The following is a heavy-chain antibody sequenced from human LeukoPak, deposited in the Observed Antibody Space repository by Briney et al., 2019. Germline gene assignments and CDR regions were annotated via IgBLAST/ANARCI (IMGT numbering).Heavy chain of an antibody. CDR2: INPNSGGT. D-gene: IGHD3-10*01. Sequence: ASVKVSCKASGYTFTGYYMHWVRQAPGQGLEWMGWINPNSGGTNYAQKFQGRVTMTRDTSISTAYMELSRLRSDDTAVYYCASASLWFGELSGPKDAFDIWGQGTMVTVSS. CDR1: GYTFTGYY. CDR3: ASASLWFGELSGPKDAFDI. J-gene: IGHJ3*02. V-gene: IGHV1-2*02.